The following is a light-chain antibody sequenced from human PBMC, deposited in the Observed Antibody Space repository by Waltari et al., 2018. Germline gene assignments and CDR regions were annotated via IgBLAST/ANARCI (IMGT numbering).Light chain of an antibody. Sequence: DIQMTQSPSSVSASVGDRVSITCRASQGIGNWLAWYQQKLGKAPELLIYAASSLQSGVPSRFSGSGSGTDFTLTISSLQPEDFATYYCQQANTFPLTFGGGTKLEIK. CDR3: QQANTFPLT. CDR2: AAS. CDR1: QGIGNW. J-gene: IGKJ4*01. V-gene: IGKV1-12*01.